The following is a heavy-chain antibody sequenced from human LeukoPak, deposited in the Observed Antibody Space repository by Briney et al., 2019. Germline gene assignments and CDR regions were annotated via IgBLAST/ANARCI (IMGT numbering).Heavy chain of an antibody. V-gene: IGHV3-23*01. J-gene: IGHJ4*02. CDR2: ISGSAHKI. CDR3: VKGGD. D-gene: IGHD3-16*01. CDR1: GFTFSDYA. Sequence: PGGSLRLSCVVSGFTFSDYAMSWVRQAPEKGLDWVSVISGSAHKIRYADSVKGRFTISRDNSKNTLYLQMSSLRAEDTAVYYCVKGGDWGQGTLVTVSS.